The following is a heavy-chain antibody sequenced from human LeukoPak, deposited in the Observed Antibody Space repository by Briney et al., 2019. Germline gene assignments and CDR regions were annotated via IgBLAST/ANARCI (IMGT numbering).Heavy chain of an antibody. CDR3: ARDYGDYSFDY. J-gene: IGHJ4*02. V-gene: IGHV4-39*07. CDR1: GGSISSSSYY. D-gene: IGHD4-17*01. Sequence: TSETLSLTCTVSGGSISSSSYYWGWIRQPPGKGLEWIGNIYYRGSTYYNPSLKSRVTISVDTSKNQFSLKLSSVTAADTAVYYCARDYGDYSFDYWGQGTLVTVSS. CDR2: IYYRGST.